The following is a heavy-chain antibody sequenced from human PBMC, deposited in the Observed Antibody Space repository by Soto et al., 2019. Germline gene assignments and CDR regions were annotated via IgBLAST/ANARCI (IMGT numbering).Heavy chain of an antibody. CDR1: GGSISGSY. D-gene: IGHD6-19*01. J-gene: IGHJ4*02. CDR2: VYYTGST. V-gene: IGHV4-59*01. CDR3: ARSVAVPGAHIDY. Sequence: PSETLSLTCSVSGGSISGSYWSLIRQSPGKGLEWLGYVYYTGSTNYSPSVRSRVSISVDTSKNEFSLRLSSVTAADTAVYFCARSVAVPGAHIDYWGQGTQVTVSS.